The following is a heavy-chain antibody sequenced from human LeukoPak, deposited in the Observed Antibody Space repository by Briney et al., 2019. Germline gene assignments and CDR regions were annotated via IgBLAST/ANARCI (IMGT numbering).Heavy chain of an antibody. Sequence: GGSLRLSCAASGFTFSSYWMSWVRQAPGKGLEWVANIKQDGSEKYYVDSVKGRFTISRDNAKNSLYLQMNSLRAEDAAVYYCAKDEYSSYGYFQHWGQGTLVTVSS. CDR1: GFTFSSYW. CDR3: AKDEYSSYGYFQH. J-gene: IGHJ1*01. D-gene: IGHD6-6*01. V-gene: IGHV3-7*03. CDR2: IKQDGSEK.